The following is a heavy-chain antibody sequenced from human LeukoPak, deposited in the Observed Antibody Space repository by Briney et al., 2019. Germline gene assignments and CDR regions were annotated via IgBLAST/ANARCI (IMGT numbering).Heavy chain of an antibody. CDR3: ARGEVIVYPGDP. D-gene: IGHD2-21*01. CDR2: INPSGGST. CDR1: GYIFTQYG. V-gene: IGHV1-46*03. Sequence: ASVKVSCKASGYIFTQYGISWVRQAPGQGLEWMGIINPSGGSTSYAQKFQGRVTMTRDTSTSTVYMELSSLRSEDTAVYYCARGEVIVYPGDPWGQGTLVTVSS. J-gene: IGHJ5*02.